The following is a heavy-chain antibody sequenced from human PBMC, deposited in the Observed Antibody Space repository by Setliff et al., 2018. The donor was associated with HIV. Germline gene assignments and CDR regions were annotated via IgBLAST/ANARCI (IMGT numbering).Heavy chain of an antibody. CDR3: ARGDGTKYYFDY. CDR1: GGSISSYY. J-gene: IGHJ4*02. CDR2: IYYSGST. Sequence: PSETLSLTCTVSGGSISSYYWSWIRQPPGKGLEWIGYIYYSGSTNHNPSLKSRVTISADTSKNQFSLKLSSVTAADTAVYYCARGDGTKYYFDYWGQGTLVTVSS. V-gene: IGHV4-59*01. D-gene: IGHD1-7*01.